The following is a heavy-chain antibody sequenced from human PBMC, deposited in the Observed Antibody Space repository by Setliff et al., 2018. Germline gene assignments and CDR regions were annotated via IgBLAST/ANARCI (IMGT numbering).Heavy chain of an antibody. CDR3: ARDRRVVVVPAAFTHMDV. Sequence: GASVKVSCKASGYPFTSNSMHWVRQAPGQRLEWMGWINAGSGYTKYSQKFQGRVTITRDTSATTACMELSSLRSEDSAVYYCARDRRVVVVPAAFTHMDVWGKGTTVTVSS. J-gene: IGHJ6*03. CDR1: GYPFTSNS. D-gene: IGHD2-2*01. CDR2: INAGSGYT. V-gene: IGHV1-3*01.